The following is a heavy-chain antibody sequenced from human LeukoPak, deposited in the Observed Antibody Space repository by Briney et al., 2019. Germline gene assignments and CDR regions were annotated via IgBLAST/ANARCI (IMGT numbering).Heavy chain of an antibody. D-gene: IGHD3-22*01. CDR2: IKQDGSEK. V-gene: IGHV3-7*01. Sequence: GGSLRLSCTASGFTFGDYAMSWVRQAPGKGLEWVANIKQDGSEKYYVDSVKGRFTISRDNAKNSLYLQMNSLRAEDTAVYYCARPPYYYDSSYFDYWGQGTLVTVSS. J-gene: IGHJ4*02. CDR1: GFTFGDYA. CDR3: ARPPYYYDSSYFDY.